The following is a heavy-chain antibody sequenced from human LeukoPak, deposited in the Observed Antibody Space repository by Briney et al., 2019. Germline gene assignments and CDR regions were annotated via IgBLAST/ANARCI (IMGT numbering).Heavy chain of an antibody. CDR2: TSPKNLGT. Sequence: ASVKVSCKTSGYIFSDFYIHWVRQAPGQGLEWMGWTSPKNLGTNIARKFQHRVTMTLDTSISTAYLELSSPRSDDTALYYCTRAHWVGNYVFSRFDPRGQGTLVSVSS. J-gene: IGHJ5*02. CDR1: GYIFSDFY. CDR3: TRAHWVGNYVFSRFDP. V-gene: IGHV1-2*02. D-gene: IGHD3-10*02.